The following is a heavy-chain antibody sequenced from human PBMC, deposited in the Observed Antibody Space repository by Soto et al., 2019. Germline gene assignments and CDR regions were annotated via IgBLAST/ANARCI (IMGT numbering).Heavy chain of an antibody. D-gene: IGHD2-8*01. CDR2: IWYDGSNK. CDR1: GFTFSSYG. J-gene: IGHJ5*02. V-gene: IGHV3-33*01. CDR3: ARDQGLSNDNWFDP. Sequence: QVQLVESGGGVVQPGRSLRLSCAASGFTFSSYGMHWVRQAPGKGLEGVAVIWYDGSNKYYADSVKGRFTISRDNSKNTLYLQMNSLRAEDTAVYYCARDQGLSNDNWFDPWGQGTLVTVSS.